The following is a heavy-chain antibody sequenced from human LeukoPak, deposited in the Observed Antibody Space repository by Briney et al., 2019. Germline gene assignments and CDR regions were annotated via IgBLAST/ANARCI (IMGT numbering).Heavy chain of an antibody. V-gene: IGHV3-9*01. Sequence: GGSLRLSCAASGFTFSSYEMNWVRQAPGKGLEWVSGISWNSGSIGYADSVKGRFTISRDNAKNSLYLQMNSLRAEDTAVYYCARDYVWGSYRAYYFDYWGQGTLVTVSS. CDR1: GFTFSSYE. D-gene: IGHD3-16*02. CDR2: ISWNSGSI. CDR3: ARDYVWGSYRAYYFDY. J-gene: IGHJ4*02.